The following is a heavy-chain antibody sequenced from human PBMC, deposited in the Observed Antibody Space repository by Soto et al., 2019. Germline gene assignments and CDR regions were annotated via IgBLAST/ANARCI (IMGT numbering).Heavy chain of an antibody. V-gene: IGHV4-61*01. CDR2: IYYSGST. CDR1: GGYVSSGSYY. J-gene: IGHJ5*02. Sequence: LVMLSVTCTVSGGYVSSGSYYRSWIRQPPGKGLEWIGYIYYSGSTNYNPSLKSRVTISIDTSKNQFSLTLKSVTAADTAVYYCASGGNWFDPWGQGVLVTVSS. CDR3: ASGGNWFDP. D-gene: IGHD3-16*01.